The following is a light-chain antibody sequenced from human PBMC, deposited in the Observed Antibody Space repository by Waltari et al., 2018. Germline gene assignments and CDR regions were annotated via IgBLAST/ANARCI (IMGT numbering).Light chain of an antibody. Sequence: QSALSQQPASVSGFPGQSITISCTGGNRDIGGYNFVAWHQPHPGKVPKLIIYDVSYRPSGVSSRFSGSKSGNTASLTISGLQAEDEADYYCSSYANSNTLLFGGGTKLAVL. CDR1: NRDIGGYNF. CDR3: SSYANSNTLL. J-gene: IGLJ2*01. CDR2: DVS. V-gene: IGLV2-14*03.